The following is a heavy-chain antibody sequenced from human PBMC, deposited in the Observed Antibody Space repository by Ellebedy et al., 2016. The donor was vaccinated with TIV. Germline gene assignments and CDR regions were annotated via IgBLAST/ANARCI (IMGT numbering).Heavy chain of an antibody. J-gene: IGHJ6*02. D-gene: IGHD3-16*01. V-gene: IGHV1-46*01. CDR2: INPSGGST. Sequence: AASVKVSCKASGYTFTSYYMHWVRQAPGQGLEWMGIINPSGGSTSYAQKFQGRVPMTRDTSTSTVYMELSSRRSEDTAVYYCASQRTHGRGRVYYDGMDVWGQGTTVTVSS. CDR3: ASQRTHGRGRVYYDGMDV. CDR1: GYTFTSYY.